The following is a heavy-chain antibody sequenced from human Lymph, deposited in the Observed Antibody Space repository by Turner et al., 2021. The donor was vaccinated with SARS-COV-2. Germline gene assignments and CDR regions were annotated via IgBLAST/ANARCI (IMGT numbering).Heavy chain of an antibody. CDR3: ARYGSGGYFYYGLDV. Sequence: QVQLVEPGGGVVQPGGSLRLSCAASGFTFSTFAMHWGRQAAGKGLEWVAVISCDGSNKYYAYAVKGRFTISRNNSKNTLYLQMNSLRAEDTAVYYCARYGSGGYFYYGLDVWGQGTTVTVSS. J-gene: IGHJ6*02. D-gene: IGHD3-10*01. CDR2: ISCDGSNK. CDR1: GFTFSTFA. V-gene: IGHV3-30*04.